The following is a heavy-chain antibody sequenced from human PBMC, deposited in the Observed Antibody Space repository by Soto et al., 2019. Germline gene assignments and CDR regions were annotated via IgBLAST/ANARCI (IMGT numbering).Heavy chain of an antibody. CDR2: IYYSGST. CDR1: GGSISSGGYY. J-gene: IGHJ4*02. V-gene: IGHV4-31*03. CDR3: ASIPLVYFSGGSCYYHVY. Sequence: PSETLSLTCTVSGGSISSGGYYWSWIRQHPGKGLEWIGYIYYSGSTYYNPSLKSRVTISVDTSKNQFSLKLSSVTAADTAVYYCASIPLVYFSGGSCYYHVYWGQGTLVTVSS. D-gene: IGHD2-15*01.